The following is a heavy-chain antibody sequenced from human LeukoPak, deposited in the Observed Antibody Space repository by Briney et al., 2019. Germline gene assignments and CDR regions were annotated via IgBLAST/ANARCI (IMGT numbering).Heavy chain of an antibody. V-gene: IGHV4-4*02. CDR2: IYYSGST. J-gene: IGHJ4*02. CDR3: ARGLYGDYVDY. D-gene: IGHD4-17*01. Sequence: PSETLSLTCAVSGGSISSSNWWSWVRQPPGKGLEWIGYIYYSGSTNYNPSLKSRVTISVDTSKNQFSLKLSSVTAADTAVYYCARGLYGDYVDYWGQGTLVTVSS. CDR1: GGSISSSNW.